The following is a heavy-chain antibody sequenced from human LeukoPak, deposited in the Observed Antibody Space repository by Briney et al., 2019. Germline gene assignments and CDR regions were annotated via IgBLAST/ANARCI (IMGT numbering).Heavy chain of an antibody. D-gene: IGHD3-10*01. CDR1: GYSISSGYY. CDR3: ARGGSGSYSN. CDR2: IYHSGST. Sequence: SETLSLTCTVSGYSISSGYYWGWIRQPPGKGLEWIGSIYHSGSTNYNPSLKSRVTISVDKSKNQFSLKLSSVTAADTAVYYCARGGSGSYSNWGQGTLVTVSS. V-gene: IGHV4-38-2*02. J-gene: IGHJ4*02.